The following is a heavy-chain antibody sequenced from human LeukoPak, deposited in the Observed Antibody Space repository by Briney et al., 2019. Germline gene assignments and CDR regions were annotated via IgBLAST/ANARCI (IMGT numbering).Heavy chain of an antibody. CDR3: ASLTYYFDSSGYYPGYFQH. D-gene: IGHD3-22*01. J-gene: IGHJ1*01. CDR1: GFTFSDYY. V-gene: IGHV3-11*03. Sequence: GGSLRLSRAASGFTFSDYYMSWIRQAPGKGLEWVSYISSSNSYTNYADSVKGRFYADSVKGRFTISRDNAKNSLYLQMNSLRAEDTAVYYCASLTYYFDSSGYYPGYFQHWGQGTLVTVSS. CDR2: ISSSNSYT.